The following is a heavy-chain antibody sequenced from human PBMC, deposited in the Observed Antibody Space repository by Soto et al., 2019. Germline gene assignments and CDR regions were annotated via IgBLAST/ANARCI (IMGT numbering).Heavy chain of an antibody. CDR3: ARDTRYFKYRYGMDV. CDR1: GFTFSSYG. V-gene: IGHV3-33*01. D-gene: IGHD1-26*01. J-gene: IGHJ6*02. Sequence: GGSLRLSCAASGFTFSSYGMHWVRQAPGKGLEWVAVIWYDGSNKYYADSVKGRFTISRDNSKNTLYLQMNSLRAEDTAVYYCARDTRYFKYRYGMDVWGQGTTVTVSS. CDR2: IWYDGSNK.